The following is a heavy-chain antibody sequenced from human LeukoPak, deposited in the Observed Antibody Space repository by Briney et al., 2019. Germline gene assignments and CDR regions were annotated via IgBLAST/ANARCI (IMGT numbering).Heavy chain of an antibody. J-gene: IGHJ3*02. Sequence: PGGSLRLSCAVSGFIFGNAWMSWVRQAPGKGLEYVSAISNNGGSTYYANSVKGRFTISRDNSKNTLYLQMGSLRAEDMAMYYCAREKGGFDIWGQGTMVTVSS. CDR2: ISNNGGST. D-gene: IGHD2-15*01. CDR1: GFIFGNAW. CDR3: AREKGGFDI. V-gene: IGHV3-64*01.